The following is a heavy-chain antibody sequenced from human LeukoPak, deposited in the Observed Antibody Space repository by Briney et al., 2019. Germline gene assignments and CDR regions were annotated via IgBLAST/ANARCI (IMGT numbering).Heavy chain of an antibody. CDR2: ISASGGST. D-gene: IGHD5-12*01. CDR3: AARGFRCRPATAENPLDC. V-gene: IGHV3-23*01. J-gene: IGHJ4*02. CDR1: GFTFSSSA. Sequence: GGSLRLSCAASGFTFSSSAMSWVRQVPGKGLEWVSGISASGGSTSYADSVRGRFTISRDNSKNTLYVQMNSLRVEDTAVYYCAARGFRCRPATAENPLDCWGQGTLVTVSS.